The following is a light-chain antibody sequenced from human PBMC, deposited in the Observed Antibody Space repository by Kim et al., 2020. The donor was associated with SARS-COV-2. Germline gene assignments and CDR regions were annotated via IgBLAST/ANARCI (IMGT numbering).Light chain of an antibody. CDR3: CSYAGAYTWL. V-gene: IGLV2-11*01. CDR1: SSDVGGYNY. CDR2: DVT. J-gene: IGLJ3*02. Sequence: QSVTISCTGTSSDVGGYNYLSWYQHHPGKAPKIVIHDVTERPSGVPDRFAGSKSGNTASLTISGLQAEDEADYFCCSYAGAYTWLFGGGTQLTVL.